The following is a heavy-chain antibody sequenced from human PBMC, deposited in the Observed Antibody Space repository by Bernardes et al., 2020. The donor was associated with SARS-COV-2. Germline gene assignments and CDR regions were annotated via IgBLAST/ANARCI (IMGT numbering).Heavy chain of an antibody. CDR1: GFTFSSYA. J-gene: IGHJ3*02. Sequence: GGSLRLSCAASGFTFSSYAMSWVRQAPGQGLEWVSAISGSGGSTYYADSVKGRFTISRDNSKNTLYLQMNSLRAEDTAVYYCAKAYSSSWYIDAFDIWGQGTMVTVSS. CDR2: ISGSGGST. D-gene: IGHD6-13*01. V-gene: IGHV3-23*01. CDR3: AKAYSSSWYIDAFDI.